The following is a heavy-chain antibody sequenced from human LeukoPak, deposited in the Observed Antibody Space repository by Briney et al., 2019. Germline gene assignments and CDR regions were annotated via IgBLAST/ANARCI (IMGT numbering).Heavy chain of an antibody. V-gene: IGHV1-69*13. Sequence: ASVKVSCKASGYTFTSYAMNWVRQAPGQGLEWMGGIIPIFGTANYAQKFQGRVTITADESTSTAYMELSSLRSEDTAVYYCARDKTPHDSGVLEYFQHWGQGTLVTVSS. CDR2: IIPIFGTA. CDR1: GYTFTSYA. D-gene: IGHD7-27*01. J-gene: IGHJ1*01. CDR3: ARDKTPHDSGVLEYFQH.